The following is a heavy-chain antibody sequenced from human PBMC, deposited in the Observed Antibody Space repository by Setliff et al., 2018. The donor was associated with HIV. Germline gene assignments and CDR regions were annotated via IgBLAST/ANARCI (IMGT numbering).Heavy chain of an antibody. CDR3: ARGWEWGAPLDY. J-gene: IGHJ4*02. V-gene: IGHV4-39*07. Sequence: SETLSLTCTVSGGSFRGTSYYWGWIRQPPGKGLEWIGNIHFSGSTYYHPSLKSRVTISVDTSQNQFSLRLTSVTAADTAVYYCARGWEWGAPLDYWGQGTLVTVSS. CDR1: GGSFRGTSYY. D-gene: IGHD1-26*01. CDR2: IHFSGST.